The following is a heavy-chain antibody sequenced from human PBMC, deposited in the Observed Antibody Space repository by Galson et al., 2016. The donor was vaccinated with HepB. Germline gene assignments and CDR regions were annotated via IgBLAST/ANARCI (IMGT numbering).Heavy chain of an antibody. CDR2: IYPGDSDT. CDR3: ARQLPLAAAGPGFEY. J-gene: IGHJ4*02. D-gene: IGHD6-13*01. V-gene: IGHV5-51*01. Sequence: QSGAEVKKPGESLKISCKGSGYTFSNHWIGWVRQMPGKGLEWMGIIYPGDSDTRISPSFQGQVTISVDKSISTAYLQWSSLKASDTAMYFCARQLPLAAAGPGFEYWGQGTLVTVFS. CDR1: GYTFSNHW.